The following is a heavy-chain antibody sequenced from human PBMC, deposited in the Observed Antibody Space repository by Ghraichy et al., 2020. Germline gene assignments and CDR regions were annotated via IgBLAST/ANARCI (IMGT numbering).Heavy chain of an antibody. Sequence: GGSLRLSCAASGFTFDDYAMHWVRQAPGKGLEWVSGISWNSGSIGYADSVKGRFTISRDNAKNSLYLQMNSLRAEDTALYYCAKKGFEDDYGALIDVFDIWGQGTMVSVSS. D-gene: IGHD4-17*01. V-gene: IGHV3-9*01. CDR3: AKKGFEDDYGALIDVFDI. CDR1: GFTFDDYA. CDR2: ISWNSGSI. J-gene: IGHJ3*02.